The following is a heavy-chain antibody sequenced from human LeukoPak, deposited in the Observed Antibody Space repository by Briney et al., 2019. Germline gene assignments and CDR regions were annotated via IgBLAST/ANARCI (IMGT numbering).Heavy chain of an antibody. D-gene: IGHD2-8*01. CDR3: AKDNGVCFWDY. CDR2: ISGSGGST. Sequence: GGSLRLSCAASGFTFSSYAMSWVRQAPGKGLEWVSAISGSGGSTHYGDSVKGRLTISRDNSKNTPYLQMNSLRAEDTAVYYCAKDNGVCFWDYWGQGTLVNVSS. V-gene: IGHV3-23*01. CDR1: GFTFSSYA. J-gene: IGHJ4*02.